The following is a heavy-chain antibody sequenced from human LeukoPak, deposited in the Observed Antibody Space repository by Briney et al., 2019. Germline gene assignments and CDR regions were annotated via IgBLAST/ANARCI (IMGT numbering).Heavy chain of an antibody. J-gene: IGHJ4*02. CDR1: GGSISGYY. V-gene: IGHV4-34*01. CDR2: MNHSGST. Sequence: SETLSLTCAAHGGSISGYYWSWIRQPPGKGLEWIGEMNHSGSTNYNPSLKSRVTISVDTSKNQFSLKLSSVTAADTAVYYCARELIVATIKSGRFDYWGQGSLVTVSS. D-gene: IGHD5-12*01. CDR3: ARELIVATIKSGRFDY.